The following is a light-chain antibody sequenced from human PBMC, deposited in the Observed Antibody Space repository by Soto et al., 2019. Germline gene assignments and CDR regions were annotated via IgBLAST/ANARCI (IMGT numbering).Light chain of an antibody. J-gene: IGKJ1*01. CDR2: GAS. Sequence: DIQMTQSPATLSSSVGDRVTITCRASQSISSWLAWYQQKPVKAPKLLIYGASSLETGIPSRFSGSGSGTEFTLTITRLEPDDFATYYCQQYNSYPWTFGQGTKVDIK. V-gene: IGKV1-5*01. CDR1: QSISSW. CDR3: QQYNSYPWT.